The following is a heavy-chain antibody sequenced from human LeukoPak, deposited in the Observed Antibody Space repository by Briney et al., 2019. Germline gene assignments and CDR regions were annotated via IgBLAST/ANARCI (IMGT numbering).Heavy chain of an antibody. V-gene: IGHV4-4*07. CDR1: GGSISSYY. Sequence: SETLSLTCTVPGGSISSYYWSWIRQPAGKGLEWIGRIYTSGSTNYNPSLKSRVTMSVDTSKNQFSLKLSSVTAADTAVYYCARVGWSGYYTSYYFDYWGQGTLVTVSS. J-gene: IGHJ4*02. D-gene: IGHD3-3*01. CDR2: IYTSGST. CDR3: ARVGWSGYYTSYYFDY.